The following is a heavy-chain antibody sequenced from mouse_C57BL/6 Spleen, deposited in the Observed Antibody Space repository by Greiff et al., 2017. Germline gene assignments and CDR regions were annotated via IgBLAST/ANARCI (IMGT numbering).Heavy chain of an antibody. V-gene: IGHV7-3*01. Sequence: EVQVVESGGGLVQPGGSLSLSCAASGFTFTDYYMSWVRQPPGKALEWLGFIRNKANGYTTEYSASVKGRFTISRDNSQSILYLQMNALRAEDSATYYCARWRYYGRDYYAMDYWGQGTSVTVSS. CDR1: GFTFTDYY. J-gene: IGHJ4*01. CDR3: ARWRYYGRDYYAMDY. D-gene: IGHD1-1*01. CDR2: IRNKANGYTT.